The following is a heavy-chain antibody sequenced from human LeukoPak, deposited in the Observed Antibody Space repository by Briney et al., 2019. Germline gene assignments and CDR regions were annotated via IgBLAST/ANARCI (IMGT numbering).Heavy chain of an antibody. V-gene: IGHV1-3*01. Sequence: ASVKVSCKASVYTFTNYSVHWVRQAPGQRLEWMGWINPCNGYTKFSQKFQARVTITRDTSASTAYMELRSLRSEDTAQYYCARVLDYYFDYWGQGTLVTVSS. CDR3: ARVLDYYFDY. CDR1: VYTFTNYS. CDR2: INPCNGYT. J-gene: IGHJ4*02. D-gene: IGHD3/OR15-3a*01.